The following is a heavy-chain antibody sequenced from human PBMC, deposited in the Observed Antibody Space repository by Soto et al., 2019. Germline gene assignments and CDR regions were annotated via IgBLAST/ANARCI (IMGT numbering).Heavy chain of an antibody. D-gene: IGHD2-2*01. CDR1: GGSISSGGYY. CDR3: ARGYCSSTTSFDP. CDR2: IYYSGST. Sequence: QVQLQESGPGLVKPSQTLSLTCTVSGGSISSGGYYWSWIRQHPGKGLEWIGYIYYSGSTNYNPSRKSRVTISVDTSTTQFSLKLSSVTAADTAVYYCARGYCSSTTSFDPWGQGTLVTVSS. V-gene: IGHV4-31*03. J-gene: IGHJ5*02.